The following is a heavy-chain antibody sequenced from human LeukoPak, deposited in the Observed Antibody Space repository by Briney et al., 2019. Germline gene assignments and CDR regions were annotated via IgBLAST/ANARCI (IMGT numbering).Heavy chain of an antibody. CDR1: GFTFSSYS. CDR2: ISSSSSYI. Sequence: GGSLRLSCAASGFTFSSYSMNWVRQAPGKGLEWVSSISSSSSYIYYADSVKGRFTISRDNAKNSLYLQMNSLRAEDTAVYYCARDWGTRIQPWYYWGQGTLVTVSS. V-gene: IGHV3-21*01. D-gene: IGHD5-18*01. J-gene: IGHJ4*02. CDR3: ARDWGTRIQPWYY.